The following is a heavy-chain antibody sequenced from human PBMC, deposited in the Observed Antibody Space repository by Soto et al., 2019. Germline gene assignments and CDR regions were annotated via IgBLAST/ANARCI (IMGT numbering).Heavy chain of an antibody. J-gene: IGHJ4*02. CDR2: ISSSSSTI. Sequence: GGSLRLSCAASGFTFSTYSMNWVRQAPGKGLEWVSYISSSSSTIFYTDSVKGRFTVSRDNAKNSLYLQMNSLRAEDTAIYYCAREVVVSRGASYFGYWGPGTLVT. CDR1: GFTFSTYS. CDR3: AREVVVSRGASYFGY. V-gene: IGHV3-48*01. D-gene: IGHD2-2*01.